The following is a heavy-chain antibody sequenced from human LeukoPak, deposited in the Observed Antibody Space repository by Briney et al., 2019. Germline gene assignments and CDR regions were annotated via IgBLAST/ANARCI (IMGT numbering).Heavy chain of an antibody. J-gene: IGHJ4*02. D-gene: IGHD5-12*01. CDR2: ISYDGSNK. CDR3: AKELVGSGYAD. CDR1: GFTFNSYG. V-gene: IGHV3-30*18. Sequence: GRSLRLSCAASGFTFNSYGMHWVRQAPGTGLEWVAVISYDGSNKYYADSVKGRFTISRDNSKNTVYLQMNSLRAEDTAVYYCAKELVGSGYADWGQGTLVTVSS.